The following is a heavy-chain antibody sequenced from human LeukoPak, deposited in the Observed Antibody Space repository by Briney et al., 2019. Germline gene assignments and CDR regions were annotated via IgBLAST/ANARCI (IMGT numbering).Heavy chain of an antibody. Sequence: SETLSLTCTVSGYSISSGYYWGWIRQLPGKGLEWIGSIYYSGSTYYNPSLKSRVTISVDTSKNQFSLKLSSVTAADTAVYYCATNLKIFRDGYNYLYFDYWGQGTLVTVSS. J-gene: IGHJ4*02. D-gene: IGHD5-24*01. CDR1: GYSISSGYY. V-gene: IGHV4-38-2*02. CDR2: IYYSGST. CDR3: ATNLKIFRDGYNYLYFDY.